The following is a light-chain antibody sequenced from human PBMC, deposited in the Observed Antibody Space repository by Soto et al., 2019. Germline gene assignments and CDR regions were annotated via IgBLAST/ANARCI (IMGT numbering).Light chain of an antibody. CDR3: QSYDSTLSARYV. CDR2: ANI. J-gene: IGLJ1*01. Sequence: QSVLTQPPSVSGAPGQRVTISCTGSSSNIGAGYAVHWYQQRPGTAPKLLISANINRPPGVPDRFSGSKSATSASLAITGLQADYEGDYYCQSYDSTLSARYVFGTGTKLTVL. CDR1: SSNIGAGYA. V-gene: IGLV1-40*01.